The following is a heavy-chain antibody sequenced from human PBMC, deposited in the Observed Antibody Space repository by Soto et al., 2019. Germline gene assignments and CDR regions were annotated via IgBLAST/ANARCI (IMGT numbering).Heavy chain of an antibody. CDR1: GGSISSYY. Sequence: KASETLSLTCTVSGGSISSYYWSWIRQPPGKGLEWIGYIYYSGSTNYNPSLKSRVTISVDTSKNQFSLKLSSVTAADTAVYYCARDAVVTRVTAIPGGWFDPWGQGTLVTVSS. D-gene: IGHD5-18*01. CDR3: ARDAVVTRVTAIPGGWFDP. CDR2: IYYSGST. V-gene: IGHV4-59*01. J-gene: IGHJ5*02.